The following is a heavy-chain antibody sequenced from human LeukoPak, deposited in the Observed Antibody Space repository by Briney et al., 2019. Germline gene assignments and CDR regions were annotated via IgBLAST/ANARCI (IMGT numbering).Heavy chain of an antibody. CDR3: ASHPYSGSPDY. V-gene: IGHV3-30*02. CDR1: GFTFGSYG. J-gene: IGHJ4*02. D-gene: IGHD1-26*01. Sequence: GGSLRLSCAASGFTFGSYGMHWVRQAPGKGLEWVTFIRSDGSNKYYADSVKGRFTISRDNSKNTLYLQMNSLRAEDTAVYYCASHPYSGSPDYWGQGTLVTVSS. CDR2: IRSDGSNK.